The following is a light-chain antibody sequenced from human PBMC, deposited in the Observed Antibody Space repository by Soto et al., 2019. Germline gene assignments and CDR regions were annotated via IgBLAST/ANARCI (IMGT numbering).Light chain of an antibody. V-gene: IGKV1-8*01. Sequence: AIRMTQSPSSFSASTGDRVTITCRASQGISSYLAWYQQKPGNAPKLLIYAASTLQSGVPSRFSGSGSGTDFTLTINRLQSEDFATYYCQEYFSYPPELTFGGGTKVEIK. CDR2: AAS. CDR3: QEYFSYPPELT. CDR1: QGISSY. J-gene: IGKJ4*01.